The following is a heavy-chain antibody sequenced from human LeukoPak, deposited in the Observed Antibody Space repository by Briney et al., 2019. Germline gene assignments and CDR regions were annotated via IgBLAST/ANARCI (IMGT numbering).Heavy chain of an antibody. CDR2: IYHSGST. Sequence: PSETLSLTCAVSGGSISSGGYSWSWIRQPPGKGLEWIGYIYHSGSTYYNPSLKSRVTISVDRSKNQFSLKLSSVTAADTAVYYCARGAIYDSSGYYLYYFDYWGQGTLVTVSS. CDR3: ARGAIYDSSGYYLYYFDY. J-gene: IGHJ4*02. V-gene: IGHV4-30-2*01. D-gene: IGHD3-22*01. CDR1: GGSISSGGYS.